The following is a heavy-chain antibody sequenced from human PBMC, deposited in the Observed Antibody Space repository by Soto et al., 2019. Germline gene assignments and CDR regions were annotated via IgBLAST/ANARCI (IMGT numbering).Heavy chain of an antibody. CDR1: GSTFNNYA. Sequence: EVQLLESGGGLVQPGGSLRLSFAASGSTFNNYAMTWVRQAPGKGLEWASAISGGGDTTSYADSVKGRFPVSRDGSKNTLYLQMSSLRAEDTALYYCAKGRGGSGSLTPRVDFWGQGTLVTVSS. J-gene: IGHJ4*02. D-gene: IGHD3-10*01. CDR3: AKGRGGSGSLTPRVDF. CDR2: ISGGGDTT. V-gene: IGHV3-23*01.